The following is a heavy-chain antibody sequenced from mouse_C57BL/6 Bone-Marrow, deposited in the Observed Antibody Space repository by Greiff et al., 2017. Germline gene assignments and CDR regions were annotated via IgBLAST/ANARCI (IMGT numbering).Heavy chain of an antibody. CDR1: GFTFRSYG. CDR2: IRSGGSYT. J-gene: IGHJ2*01. V-gene: IGHV5-6*01. CDR3: ARTYGDD. D-gene: IGHD1-1*01. Sequence: EVKLMESGGDLVKPGGSLKLSCAASGFTFRSYGMSWVRQTPDKRLEWVATIRSGGSYTYYPDSVKGRFTISRDNAKNTLYLQMSSLKSEDTAMYYGARTYGDDGGKGTTLTVSS.